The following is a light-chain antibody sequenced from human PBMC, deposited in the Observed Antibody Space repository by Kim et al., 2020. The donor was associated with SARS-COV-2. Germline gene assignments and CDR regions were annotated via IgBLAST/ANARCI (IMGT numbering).Light chain of an antibody. CDR2: EVK. CDR1: ASDIGTYTL. V-gene: IGLV2-23*02. J-gene: IGLJ2*01. CDR3: ASYTHSRVI. Sequence: PEQSITISSTETASDIGTYTLVSWYQQDPGKAPKLIIYEVKKRPSGVSDRFSGSKSGTTASLTISGLQPEDEADYYCASYTHSRVIFGGGTQLTVL.